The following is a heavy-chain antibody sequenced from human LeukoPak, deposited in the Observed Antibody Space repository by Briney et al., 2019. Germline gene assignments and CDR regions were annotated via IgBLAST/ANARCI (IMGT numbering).Heavy chain of an antibody. Sequence: GRSLRLSCAASGFTFTYYAMHWVRQAPGKGLEWVAVISYDGSNKYYADSVKGRFTISRDNSKNTLYLQMNSLRAEDTAVYYCARDRIAAAGYYYMDVWGKGTTVTVSS. V-gene: IGHV3-30*04. CDR3: ARDRIAAAGYYYMDV. CDR1: GFTFTYYA. CDR2: ISYDGSNK. J-gene: IGHJ6*03. D-gene: IGHD6-13*01.